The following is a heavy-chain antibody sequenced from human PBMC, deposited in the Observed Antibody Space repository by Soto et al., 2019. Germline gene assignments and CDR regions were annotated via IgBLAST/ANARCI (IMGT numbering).Heavy chain of an antibody. J-gene: IGHJ4*02. CDR3: ARVRGSYSPFDY. Sequence: QVPLVESGGGVVQPGRSLRLSCAASGFTFSSYAMHWVRQAPGKGLEWVAVISYDGSNKYYADSVKGRFTISRDNSKNTLYLQMNSLRAEDTAVYYCARVRGSYSPFDYWGQGTLVTVSS. CDR1: GFTFSSYA. V-gene: IGHV3-30-3*01. CDR2: ISYDGSNK. D-gene: IGHD1-26*01.